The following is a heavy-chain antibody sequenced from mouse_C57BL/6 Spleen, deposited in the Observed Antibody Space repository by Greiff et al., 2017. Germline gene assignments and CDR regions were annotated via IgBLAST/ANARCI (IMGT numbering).Heavy chain of an antibody. Sequence: VQLVESGPGLVAPSQSLSITCTVSGFSLTSYGVDWVRQPPGKGLEWLGVIWGGGSTNYYSALMSRLSISKVDSKSQVVLKMNSLLTDDTAMDYCAKHNDDYAWFAYWGQGTLVTVSA. CDR1: GFSLTSYG. CDR3: AKHNDDYAWFAY. D-gene: IGHD2-4*01. V-gene: IGHV2-9*01. J-gene: IGHJ3*01. CDR2: IWGGGST.